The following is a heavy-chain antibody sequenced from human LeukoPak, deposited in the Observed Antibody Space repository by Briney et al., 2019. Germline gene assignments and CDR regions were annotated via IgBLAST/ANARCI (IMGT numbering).Heavy chain of an antibody. CDR1: GFTFDDYA. V-gene: IGHV3-9*01. D-gene: IGHD3-9*01. Sequence: SLRLSCAASGFTFDDYAMHWVRQAPGKGLEWVSGISWNSGSIGYADSVKGRFTISRDNSKNTLYLQMDSLRAEDTAVYYCAKTPSYDILTGPPFDYWGQGTLVTVSS. CDR2: ISWNSGSI. CDR3: AKTPSYDILTGPPFDY. J-gene: IGHJ4*02.